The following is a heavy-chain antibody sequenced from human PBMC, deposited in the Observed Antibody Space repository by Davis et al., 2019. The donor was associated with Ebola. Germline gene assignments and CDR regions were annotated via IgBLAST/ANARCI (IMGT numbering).Heavy chain of an antibody. J-gene: IGHJ6*04. V-gene: IGHV1-46*01. Sequence: ASVKVSCKASGYTFREYYIHWVRQAPGQGLEWMGLINPTAGDPRYAPRFRGRVTMTRDTSTSTVYMELNSLGYDDTAVYFCARDLATSSGAHFFYFGMDVWGEGTSVAVSA. CDR2: INPTAGDP. CDR3: ARDLATSSGAHFFYFGMDV. CDR1: GYTFREYY. D-gene: IGHD3-10*01.